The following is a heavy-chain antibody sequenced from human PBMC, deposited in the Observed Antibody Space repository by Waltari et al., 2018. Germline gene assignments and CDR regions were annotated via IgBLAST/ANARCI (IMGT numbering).Heavy chain of an antibody. CDR3: ARTFNNYYDSSGYDY. Sequence: QLQLQESGPGLVKPSETLSLTCTVSGGPIGSSSYYWVWIRKSPGKGLDWIGSFYYSGSTYYNPSLKSRATISVDTSKNQFSLKLTSVTAADTAVYYCARTFNNYYDSSGYDYWGQGTLVTVSS. D-gene: IGHD3-22*01. CDR2: FYYSGST. CDR1: GGPIGSSSYY. J-gene: IGHJ4*02. V-gene: IGHV4-39*01.